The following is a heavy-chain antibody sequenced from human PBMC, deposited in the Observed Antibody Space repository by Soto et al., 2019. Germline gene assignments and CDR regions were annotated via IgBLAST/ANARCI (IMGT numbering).Heavy chain of an antibody. J-gene: IGHJ4*02. V-gene: IGHV3-30*18. CDR3: AKEFHSWNYFDY. CDR1: GFTLSGSG. CDR2: ISYDGSNK. D-gene: IGHD1-20*01. Sequence: GGSLRLSCAASGFTLSGSGMHWVRQAPGKGLEWVAVISYDGSNKFYADSVKGRFTISRDNFRNTLYLQMNSLRAEDTAVYYCAKEFHSWNYFDYWGQGTLVTVSS.